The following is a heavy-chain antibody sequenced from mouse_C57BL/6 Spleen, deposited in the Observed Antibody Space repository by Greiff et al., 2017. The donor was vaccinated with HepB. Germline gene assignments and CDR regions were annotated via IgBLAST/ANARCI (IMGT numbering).Heavy chain of an antibody. V-gene: IGHV1-18*01. Sequence: EVKLQQSGPELVKPGASVKIPCKASGYTFTDYNMDWVKQSHGKSLEWIGDINPNNGGTIYNQKFKGKATLTVDKSSSTAYMELRSLTSEDTAVYYCARRITTALDYWGQGTTLTVSS. CDR1: GYTFTDYN. J-gene: IGHJ2*01. D-gene: IGHD1-2*01. CDR2: INPNNGGT. CDR3: ARRITTALDY.